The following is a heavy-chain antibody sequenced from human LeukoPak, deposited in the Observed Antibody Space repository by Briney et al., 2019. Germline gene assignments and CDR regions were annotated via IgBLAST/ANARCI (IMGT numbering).Heavy chain of an antibody. CDR1: GGSICSYY. Sequence: SETLSLTCTVSGGSICSYYWSWIRQPPGKGLEWIGYIYYSGSTNYNPSLESRVTISVDTSKNQFSLKLSSVTAADTAVYYCARVPRSGWPWDYAFDIWGQGTMVTVSS. V-gene: IGHV4-59*12. CDR2: IYYSGST. CDR3: ARVPRSGWPWDYAFDI. J-gene: IGHJ3*02. D-gene: IGHD6-19*01.